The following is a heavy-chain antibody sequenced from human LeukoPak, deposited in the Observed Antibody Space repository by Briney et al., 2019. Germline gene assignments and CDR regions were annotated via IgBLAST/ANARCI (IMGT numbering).Heavy chain of an antibody. V-gene: IGHV4-39*01. J-gene: IGHJ4*02. D-gene: IGHD3-10*01. Sequence: KPSETLSLTCSVSGGSISSSSYSWGWIRQPPGKGLEWIGSIYYSGSTYYNSSLKSRVTISVDTSKNQVSLKLSSVTAADTAVYYCARLSVRDRGGYWGQGTLVTVSS. CDR1: GGSISSSSYS. CDR2: IYYSGST. CDR3: ARLSVRDRGGY.